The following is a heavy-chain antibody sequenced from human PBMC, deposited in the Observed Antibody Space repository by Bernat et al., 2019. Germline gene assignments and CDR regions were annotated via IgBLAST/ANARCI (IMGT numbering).Heavy chain of an antibody. V-gene: IGHV5-10-1*03. CDR1: GYSFTSYW. J-gene: IGHJ6*02. D-gene: IGHD3-22*01. CDR3: ARPAYYYDSSGYYYYYGMDV. CDR2: IDPSDSYT. Sequence: EVQLVQSGAEVKKPGESLRISCKGSGYSFTSYWISWVRQMPGKGLEWMGRIDPSDSYTNYSPSFQGHVTISAGKSISTAYLQWSSLKASDTAMYYCARPAYYYDSSGYYYYYGMDVWGQGTTVTVS.